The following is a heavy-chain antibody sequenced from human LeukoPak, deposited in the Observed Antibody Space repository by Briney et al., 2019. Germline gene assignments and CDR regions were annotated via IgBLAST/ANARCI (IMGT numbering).Heavy chain of an antibody. J-gene: IGHJ4*02. V-gene: IGHV3-23*01. CDR2: ISGSGDAT. CDR3: ARGGSSGWYEMNY. CDR1: GFSFINHA. D-gene: IGHD6-19*01. Sequence: GGSLRLSCAASGFSFINHAMSWVRQAPGKGLEWVSAISGSGDATKYADSVKGRFTISRDNSKNTLYLQMNSLRAEDTAVYYCARGGSSGWYEMNYWGQGTLVTVSS.